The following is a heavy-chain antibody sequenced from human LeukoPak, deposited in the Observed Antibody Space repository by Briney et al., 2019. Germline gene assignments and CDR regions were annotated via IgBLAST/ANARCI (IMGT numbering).Heavy chain of an antibody. V-gene: IGHV4-4*07. J-gene: IGHJ6*03. Sequence: SETLSLICTVSGGSISNSYWSWIRQPAGKGLEWIGLIYNSGSTKSNPSLKSRVTMSVDTSKNQFSLKLSSVTAADTAVYYCASCGGNCDPYYRYYMDVWGKGTTVTVSS. D-gene: IGHD2-21*01. CDR3: ASCGGNCDPYYRYYMDV. CDR2: IYNSGST. CDR1: GGSISNSY.